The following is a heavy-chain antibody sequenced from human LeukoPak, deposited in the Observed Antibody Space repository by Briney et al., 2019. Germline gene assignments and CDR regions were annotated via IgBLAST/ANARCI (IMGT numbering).Heavy chain of an antibody. CDR1: GFXFSSYA. V-gene: IGHV3-23*01. Sequence: GGSLRLSCAASGFXFSSYAMSWVRQAPGRGLEWVSAISGSGGSTHYADSVKGRFTISRDNSKNTLYLQMNSLRAEDTAVYYCAKEFIKNSYGFIPCDYWGQGTLVTVSS. CDR2: ISGSGGST. CDR3: AKEFIKNSYGFIPCDY. D-gene: IGHD5-18*01. J-gene: IGHJ4*02.